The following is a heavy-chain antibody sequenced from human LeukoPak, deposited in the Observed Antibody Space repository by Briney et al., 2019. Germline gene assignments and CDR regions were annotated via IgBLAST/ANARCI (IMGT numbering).Heavy chain of an antibody. J-gene: IGHJ4*02. CDR2: IRYDGSNK. V-gene: IGHV3-30*02. CDR3: GAKTWFGELFVDY. Sequence: PGGSLRLSCAASGFTFGSYGMHWVRQAPGKGLEWVALIRYDGSNKYYADSVKGRFTISRDNSKNTLYLQMNSLRAEDTAVYYCGAKTWFGELFVDYWGQGTLVTVSS. CDR1: GFTFGSYG. D-gene: IGHD3-10*01.